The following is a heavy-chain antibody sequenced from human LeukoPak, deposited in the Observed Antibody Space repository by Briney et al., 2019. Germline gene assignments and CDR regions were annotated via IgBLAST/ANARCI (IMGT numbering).Heavy chain of an antibody. V-gene: IGHV3-30-3*01. J-gene: IGHJ4*02. Sequence: GSLRLSCAASGFTFSSYTMHWVRQAPGRGLEWVAVISHDGTKKYYADSVKGRFTISRDNSMNTLYLETNTLRTEDAAVYYCARRQERFGELLALDYWGQGTLVTVSS. CDR3: ARRQERFGELLALDY. CDR2: ISHDGTKK. CDR1: GFTFSSYT. D-gene: IGHD3-10*01.